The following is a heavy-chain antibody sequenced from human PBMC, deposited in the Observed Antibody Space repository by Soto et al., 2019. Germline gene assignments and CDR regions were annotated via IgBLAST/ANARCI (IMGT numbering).Heavy chain of an antibody. CDR3: ARGSIQAYDSSGYYPGDY. D-gene: IGHD3-22*01. CDR2: IIPILGIA. J-gene: IGHJ4*02. V-gene: IGHV1-69*02. CDR1: GGTFSIYT. Sequence: GASVKVSCTASGGTFSIYTISWVRQAPGQGLEWMGRIIPILGIANYAQKFQGRVTITADKSTSTAYMELSSLRSEDTAVYYCARGSIQAYDSSGYYPGDYWGQGTLVTVSS.